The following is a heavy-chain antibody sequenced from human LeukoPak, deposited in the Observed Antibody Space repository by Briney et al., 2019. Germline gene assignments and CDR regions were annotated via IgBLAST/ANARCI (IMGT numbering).Heavy chain of an antibody. CDR1: GYTFTGYY. CDR3: ARATYYYGSGSYYYYYYYMDV. D-gene: IGHD3-10*01. V-gene: IGHV1-2*02. J-gene: IGHJ6*03. Sequence: GASVKVSCKASGYTFTGYYMHWVRQAPGQGLEWMGWINPNSGGTNYAQKFQGRVTMTRDTSISTAYMELSRLRSDDTAVYYCARATYYYGSGSYYYYYYYMDVWGKGTTVTISS. CDR2: INPNSGGT.